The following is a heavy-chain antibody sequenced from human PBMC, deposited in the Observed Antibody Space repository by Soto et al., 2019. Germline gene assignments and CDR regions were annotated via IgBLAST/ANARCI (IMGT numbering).Heavy chain of an antibody. CDR2: ISGSGGST. J-gene: IGHJ5*02. D-gene: IGHD3-9*01. V-gene: IGHV3-23*01. CDR1: GFTFSSYA. CDR3: AKDGGDILTGYYH. Sequence: VGSLRLSCAASGFTFSSYAMSWVRQAPGKGLEWVSAISGSGGSTYYADSVKGRFTISRDNSKNTLYLQMNSLRAEDTAVYYCAKDGGDILTGYYHWGQGTLVTVSS.